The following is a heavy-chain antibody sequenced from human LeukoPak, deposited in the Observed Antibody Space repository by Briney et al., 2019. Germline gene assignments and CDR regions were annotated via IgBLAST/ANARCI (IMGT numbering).Heavy chain of an antibody. D-gene: IGHD6-19*01. CDR2: IYYSGST. J-gene: IGHJ3*02. CDR3: ARGSIAVAGTPWGHAAFDI. V-gene: IGHV4-59*01. Sequence: SETLSLTCTVSGGSISSYYWSWLRQPPGKGLEWIGYIYYSGSTNYNPSLKSRVTISVDTSKNQFSLKLSSVTAADTAVYYCARGSIAVAGTPWGHAAFDIWGQGTMVTVSS. CDR1: GGSISSYY.